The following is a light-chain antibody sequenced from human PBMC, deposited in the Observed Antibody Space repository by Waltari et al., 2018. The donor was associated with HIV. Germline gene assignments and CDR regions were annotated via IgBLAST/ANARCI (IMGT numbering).Light chain of an antibody. CDR1: QSLVRSDGKTS. Sequence: IVMTHTPLPLSVTPGQTASISCKSSQSLVRSDGKTSFHWFLQKPGQSPQLLIHEVSGRFSGVPDRFSGSGSGTDFTLKISRVEADDVGVYYCMQNVQMPVTFGGGTKVEI. J-gene: IGKJ4*01. CDR3: MQNVQMPVT. CDR2: EVS. V-gene: IGKV2-29*03.